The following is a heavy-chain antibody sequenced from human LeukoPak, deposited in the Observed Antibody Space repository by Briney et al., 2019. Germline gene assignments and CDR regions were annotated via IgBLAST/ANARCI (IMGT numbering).Heavy chain of an antibody. J-gene: IGHJ4*02. D-gene: IGHD4-17*01. V-gene: IGHV3-7*01. CDR2: IKQDGSEK. CDR1: GFTFSNYW. CDR3: ARTSRTTAVTTVLYFDY. Sequence: PGGSLRLSCAASGFTFSNYWMSWVRQAPGKGLEWVANIKQDGSEKYYVDSVKGRFSISRDNAKNSLYLQMNSLRGEDTAVYYCARTSRTTAVTTVLYFDYWGQGTLVTVSS.